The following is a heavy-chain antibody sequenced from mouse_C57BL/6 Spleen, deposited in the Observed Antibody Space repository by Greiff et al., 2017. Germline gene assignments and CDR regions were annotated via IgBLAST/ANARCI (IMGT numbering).Heavy chain of an antibody. J-gene: IGHJ1*03. CDR3: AREGGYYGSFDV. D-gene: IGHD1-1*01. CDR2: ISYDGSN. Sequence: ESRPGLVKPSQSLSLTCSVTGYSITSGYYWNWIRQFPGNKLEWMGYISYDGSNNYNPSLKNRISITRDTSKNQFFLKLNSVTTEDTATYYCAREGGYYGSFDVWGTGTTVTVSS. V-gene: IGHV3-6*01. CDR1: GYSITSGYY.